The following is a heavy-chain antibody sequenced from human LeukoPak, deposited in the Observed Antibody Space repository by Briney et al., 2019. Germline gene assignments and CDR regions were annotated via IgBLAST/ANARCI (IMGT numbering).Heavy chain of an antibody. Sequence: GGSLRLSCAASGFTFSSYAMSWVRQAPGKGLEWVSAISGSGGSTYYADSVKGRFTISRDNAKNSLYLQMNSLRAEDTAVYYCARGETDPVGTYYWGQGTLVTVSS. CDR3: ARGETDPVGTYY. J-gene: IGHJ4*02. V-gene: IGHV3-23*01. CDR1: GFTFSSYA. CDR2: ISGSGGST. D-gene: IGHD4-23*01.